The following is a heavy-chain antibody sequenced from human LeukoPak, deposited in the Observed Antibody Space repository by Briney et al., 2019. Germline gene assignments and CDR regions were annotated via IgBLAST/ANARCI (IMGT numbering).Heavy chain of an antibody. Sequence: GSLRLSCAASGFTFSSYAMSWVRQAPGKGLEWIGEINHSGSTNYNPSLKSRVTISVDTSKNQFSLKLSSVTAADTAVYYCARTQPNIVVVPAYGMDVWGQGTTVTVSS. CDR1: GFTFSSYA. CDR3: ARTQPNIVVVPAYGMDV. CDR2: INHSGST. V-gene: IGHV4-34*01. D-gene: IGHD2-2*01. J-gene: IGHJ6*02.